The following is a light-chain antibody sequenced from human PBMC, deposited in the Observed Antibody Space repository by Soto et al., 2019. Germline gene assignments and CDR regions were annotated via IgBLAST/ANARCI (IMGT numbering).Light chain of an antibody. J-gene: IGKJ4*01. Sequence: EIVMTQYPATLSVSPGERATLSCRASQTVSNNLAWYQQKPGQAPRLLFYSSSTRATGVPARFSGSRSGTDFTLTISSLQSEDFAVYYCQQHNSWSLTFGGGTKVETK. CDR2: SSS. V-gene: IGKV3-15*01. CDR1: QTVSNN. CDR3: QQHNSWSLT.